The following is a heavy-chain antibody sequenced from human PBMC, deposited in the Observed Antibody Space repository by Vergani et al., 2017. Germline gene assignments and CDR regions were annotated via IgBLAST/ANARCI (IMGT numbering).Heavy chain of an antibody. D-gene: IGHD2/OR15-2a*01. CDR2: INSDGSST. V-gene: IGHV3-74*01. J-gene: IGHJ2*01. CDR3: ARDDYLDGGYFDL. Sequence: EVQLVESGGGLVQPGGSLRLSCAASGFTFSSYWMHWVRQAPGKGLVWVSRINSDGSSTSYADSVKGRFTISRDNAKNTLYLQLNSLRAEDTAVYYCARDDYLDGGYFDLWGRGTLVTVSS. CDR1: GFTFSSYW.